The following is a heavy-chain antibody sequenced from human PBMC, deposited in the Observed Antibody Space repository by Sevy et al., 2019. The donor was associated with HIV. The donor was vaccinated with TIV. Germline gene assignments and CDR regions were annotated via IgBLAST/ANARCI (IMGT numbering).Heavy chain of an antibody. CDR3: SRVPPYSYGFGVDY. J-gene: IGHJ4*02. V-gene: IGHV3-53*01. D-gene: IGHD5-18*01. Sequence: GGCLRLSCAASGFTVSNNYMNWVRQAPGKGLEWVSVIYSDGSTYYVESVKGRFTISRDNSKNTLFLQMKSLRVDDTAVYYCSRVPPYSYGFGVDYWGQGTLVLVSS. CDR2: IYSDGST. CDR1: GFTVSNNY.